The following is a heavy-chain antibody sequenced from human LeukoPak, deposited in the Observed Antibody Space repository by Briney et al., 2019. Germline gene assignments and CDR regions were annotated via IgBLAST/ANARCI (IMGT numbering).Heavy chain of an antibody. J-gene: IGHJ4*02. CDR1: GGTFSIYA. Sequence: SVKVSCKASGGTFSIYAISWVRQAPGQGLEWMGGIIPIFGTANYAQKFQGRVTITTDESTSTAYMELSSLRSEDTAVYYCASYGSGWYRGLYFDYWGQGTLVTVSS. D-gene: IGHD6-19*01. CDR3: ASYGSGWYRGLYFDY. CDR2: IIPIFGTA. V-gene: IGHV1-69*05.